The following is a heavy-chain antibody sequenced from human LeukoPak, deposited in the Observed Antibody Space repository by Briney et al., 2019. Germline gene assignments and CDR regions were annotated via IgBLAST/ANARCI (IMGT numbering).Heavy chain of an antibody. Sequence: GGSLRLSCAASGFTFSSYSMNWVRQVPGKGLEWVSSISSSSSYIYYADSVKGRFTISRDNAKNSLYLQMNSLRAEDTAVYYCARDRGIGWFGESSYYGMDVWGQGTTVTVSS. D-gene: IGHD3-10*01. CDR1: GFTFSSYS. V-gene: IGHV3-21*01. J-gene: IGHJ6*02. CDR3: ARDRGIGWFGESSYYGMDV. CDR2: ISSSSSYI.